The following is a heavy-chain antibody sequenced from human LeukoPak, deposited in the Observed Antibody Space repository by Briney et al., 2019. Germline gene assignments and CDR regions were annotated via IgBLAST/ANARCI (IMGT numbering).Heavy chain of an antibody. CDR3: AKLRIAAEFDY. J-gene: IGHJ4*02. CDR2: INPNSGGT. Sequence: ASVKVSCKASGYTFTGYYMHWVRQAPGQGLEWMGRINPNSGGTNYAQKFQGRVTMTRDTSISTAYLQWSSLKASDTAMYYCAKLRIAAEFDYWGQGTLVTVSS. D-gene: IGHD6-13*01. V-gene: IGHV1-2*06. CDR1: GYTFTGYY.